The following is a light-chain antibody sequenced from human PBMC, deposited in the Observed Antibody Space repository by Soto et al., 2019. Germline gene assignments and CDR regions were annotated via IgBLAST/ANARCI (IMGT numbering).Light chain of an antibody. Sequence: AIRMTQSPPSFSASTGDRVTITCRASQGIGSYLAWYQQKPGKAPELLIYAASTLQSGVPSRFSASGSGTDFTLTISCLQSEDFATYYCQQYYSYPWTFGQGTKVEIK. V-gene: IGKV1-8*01. J-gene: IGKJ1*01. CDR1: QGIGSY. CDR2: AAS. CDR3: QQYYSYPWT.